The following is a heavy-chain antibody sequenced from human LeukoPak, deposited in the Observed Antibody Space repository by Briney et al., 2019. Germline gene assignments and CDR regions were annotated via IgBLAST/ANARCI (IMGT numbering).Heavy chain of an antibody. J-gene: IGHJ3*02. CDR3: AREYNSGPKQTDAFDI. V-gene: IGHV3-74*01. D-gene: IGHD3-22*01. Sequence: WVSRISGDENWTSYADSVKGRFIISRDNAKNTLYLQMNSLRTEDTAVYYCAREYNSGPKQTDAFDIWGQGTMVTVSS. CDR2: ISGDENWT.